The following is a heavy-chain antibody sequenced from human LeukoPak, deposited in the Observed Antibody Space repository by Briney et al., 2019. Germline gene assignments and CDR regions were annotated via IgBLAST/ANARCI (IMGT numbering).Heavy chain of an antibody. D-gene: IGHD3-22*01. CDR3: ARIVRDYYYGMDV. J-gene: IGHJ6*02. Sequence: GGSLRLSCAASGFTFSSYSMNWVRQAPGKGLEWASYISSGSNTIYYGDSVKGRFTISRDNAENSLYLQMNSLRAEDTAVYYCARIVRDYYYGMDVWGQGTTVTVSS. CDR2: ISSGSNTI. V-gene: IGHV3-48*04. CDR1: GFTFSSYS.